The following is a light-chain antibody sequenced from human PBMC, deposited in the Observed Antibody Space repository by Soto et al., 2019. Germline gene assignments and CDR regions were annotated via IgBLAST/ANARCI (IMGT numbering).Light chain of an antibody. J-gene: IGLJ1*01. Sequence: LTQPASVSGSPGQSITISCTGTSSDVGGYDYVSWYQQHPGKAPKLMIYHVTNRPSGVSNRFSGSKSGNTASLTISGLQAEDEADYYCSSYTTTSTYVFGTGTKVTVL. CDR3: SSYTTTSTYV. CDR2: HVT. CDR1: SSDVGGYDY. V-gene: IGLV2-14*01.